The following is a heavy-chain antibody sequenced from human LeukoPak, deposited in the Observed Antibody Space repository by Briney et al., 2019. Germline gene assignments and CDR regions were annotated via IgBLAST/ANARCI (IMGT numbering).Heavy chain of an antibody. CDR1: GFTFSSYA. D-gene: IGHD3-22*01. V-gene: IGHV3-23*01. J-gene: IGHJ4*02. CDR2: VSGSGGYT. Sequence: PGGSLSLSCAASGFTFSSYAMSWVRQAPGKGLEWVSSVSGSGGYTYYAGSVKGRFTISRDNSKNTLYLQMNSLRAEDTAIYYCAKDRPNYYDSSGHYYRRDGDYWGQGTLVTVSS. CDR3: AKDRPNYYDSSGHYYRRDGDY.